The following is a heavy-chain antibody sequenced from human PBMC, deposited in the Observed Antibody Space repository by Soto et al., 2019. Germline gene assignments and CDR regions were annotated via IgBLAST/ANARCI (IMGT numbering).Heavy chain of an antibody. Sequence: GASVKVSCKSSGYTFISYGINWVRQAPGQGLQWMGRISAIFGYTNCAQNLQGRVTMTADKSTSTAYMELSSLRSEDTAVYYCARDQVDPGTTGYYGMDVWGQGTTVTVSS. D-gene: IGHD1-7*01. CDR3: ARDQVDPGTTGYYGMDV. V-gene: IGHV1-18*01. J-gene: IGHJ6*02. CDR2: ISAIFGYT. CDR1: GYTFISYG.